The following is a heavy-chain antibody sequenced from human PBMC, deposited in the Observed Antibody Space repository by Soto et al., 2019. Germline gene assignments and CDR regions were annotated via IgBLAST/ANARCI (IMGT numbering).Heavy chain of an antibody. CDR3: AKATVSTGYYYAMDV. Sequence: PGGALRLSCAAAGFTFSSYGMYWVRQAPGKGVGWGALVSSERSNKHYADSVKGRFTTSRDNSKNALYLQMDSLRVEDTAVYYCAKATVSTGYYYAMDVWGQGTTVTVSS. CDR2: VSSERSNK. D-gene: IGHD4-17*01. CDR1: GFTFSSYG. J-gene: IGHJ6*02. V-gene: IGHV3-30*18.